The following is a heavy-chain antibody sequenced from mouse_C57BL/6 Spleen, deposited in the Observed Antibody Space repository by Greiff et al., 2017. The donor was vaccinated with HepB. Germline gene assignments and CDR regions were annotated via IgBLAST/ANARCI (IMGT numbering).Heavy chain of an antibody. CDR2: IYPRSGNT. D-gene: IGHD1-1*01. CDR1: GYTFTSYG. J-gene: IGHJ2*01. CDR3: ARWALTTVVAGDY. V-gene: IGHV1-81*01. Sequence: QVQLQQSGAELARPGASVKLSCKASGYTFTSYGISWVKQRTGQGLEWIGEIYPRSGNTYYNEKLKGKATLTADKSSSTAYMELRSLTSEDSAVYFCARWALTTVVAGDYWCQGTTLTVSS.